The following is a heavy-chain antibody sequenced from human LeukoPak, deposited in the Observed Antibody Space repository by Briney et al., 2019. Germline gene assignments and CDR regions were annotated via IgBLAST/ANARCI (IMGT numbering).Heavy chain of an antibody. CDR3: SRDPYSGRYGDYYYYYMDV. J-gene: IGHJ6*03. V-gene: IGHV3-21*01. Sequence: PGGSLRLPCAASGFTFSTYNMNWVRQAPGKGLEWVSSITSSSSYIYYADSVKGRFTVSRDNAKNSLYLQMNSVRAEDTAVYYCSRDPYSGRYGDYYYYYMDVWGKGTTVTISS. D-gene: IGHD1-26*01. CDR1: GFTFSTYN. CDR2: ITSSSSYI.